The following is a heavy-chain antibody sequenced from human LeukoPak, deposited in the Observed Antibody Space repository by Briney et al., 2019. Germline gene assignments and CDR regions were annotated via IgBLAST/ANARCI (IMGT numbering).Heavy chain of an antibody. CDR3: TTGGGVYDYVSLH. J-gene: IGHJ1*01. Sequence: GGSLRLSCEASGFTFSAYAMTWVRKAPGKGLGWVGRIKSKSDGGTTDYAAPVKGKFTISRDDSKNTLYLQMNSLKSEDTAVYYCTTGGGVYDYVSLHWGQGTLVTVSS. V-gene: IGHV3-15*01. CDR1: GFTFSAYA. CDR2: IKSKSDGGTT. D-gene: IGHD3-16*01.